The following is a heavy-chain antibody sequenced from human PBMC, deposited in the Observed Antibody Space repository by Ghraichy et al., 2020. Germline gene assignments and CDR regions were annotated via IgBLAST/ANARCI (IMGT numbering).Heavy chain of an antibody. CDR3: TTFLAAAGTLVYYYYYGMAV. D-gene: IGHD6-13*01. CDR1: GFTFSNAW. V-gene: IGHV3-15*01. CDR2: IKSKTDGGTT. J-gene: IGHJ6*02. Sequence: GGSLRLSCAASGFTFSNAWMSWVRQAPGKGLEWVGRIKSKTDGGTTDYAAPVKGRFTISRDDSKNTLYLQMNSLKTEDTAVYYCTTFLAAAGTLVYYYYYGMAVWGQGTTVTVSS.